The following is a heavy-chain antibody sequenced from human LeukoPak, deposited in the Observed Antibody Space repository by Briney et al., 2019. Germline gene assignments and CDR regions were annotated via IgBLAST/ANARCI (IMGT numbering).Heavy chain of an antibody. CDR1: GFTFSTYW. CDR2: IKPDGSDK. V-gene: IGHV3-7*01. Sequence: QAGGSLRLSCEASGFTFSTYWMSWVRQAPGKGPECVANIKPDGSDKYYVDSMKGRFTISRDNSKNTLYLQMNSLRAEDTAVYYCARDGWDIVVVPAALVYYYYYMDVWGKGTTVTVSS. D-gene: IGHD2-2*01. J-gene: IGHJ6*03. CDR3: ARDGWDIVVVPAALVYYYYYMDV.